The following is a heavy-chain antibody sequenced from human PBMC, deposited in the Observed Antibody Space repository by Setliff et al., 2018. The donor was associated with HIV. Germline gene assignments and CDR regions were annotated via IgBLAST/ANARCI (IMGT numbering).Heavy chain of an antibody. CDR2: IYYSGST. CDR1: GGSISSYY. D-gene: IGHD7-27*01. V-gene: IGHV4-59*01. CDR3: ARGAFGSLGY. Sequence: SETLSLTCTVSGGSISSYYWSWIRQPPGKGLEWIGYIYYSGSTHYNPSLKSRVTISVDTSKNQFSLTLNSVTAADTAVYYCARGAFGSLGYWGQGTLVTVSS. J-gene: IGHJ4*02.